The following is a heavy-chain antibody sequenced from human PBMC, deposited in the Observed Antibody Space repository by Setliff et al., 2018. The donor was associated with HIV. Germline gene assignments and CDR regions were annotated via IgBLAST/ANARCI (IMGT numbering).Heavy chain of an antibody. J-gene: IGHJ4*02. CDR3: AHSLLGAPMIDY. Sequence: SETLSLTCAVSGYSISSGYSWGWVRQPPGKGLEWIGNAYHSGRAFYNPSLESRVTMSIDSSKNLFSLRLDSVTAADSAFYFCAHSLLGAPMIDYWGQGMQVTV. CDR2: AYHSGRA. D-gene: IGHD3-16*01. V-gene: IGHV4-38-2*01. CDR1: GYSISSGYS.